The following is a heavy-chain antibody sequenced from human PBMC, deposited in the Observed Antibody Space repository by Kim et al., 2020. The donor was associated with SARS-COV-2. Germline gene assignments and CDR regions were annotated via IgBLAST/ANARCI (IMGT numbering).Heavy chain of an antibody. D-gene: IGHD1-1*01. V-gene: IGHV3-30*04. Sequence: GSLRLSCVGSGFTFSGNAMHWVRQAPGKGLERVAFISNDGTEIYYTDSVKGRFTVSRDNSKNTLYLQMNSLRGDDSAMYYCARETLDWGQGTLVTVSS. J-gene: IGHJ4*02. CDR3: ARETLD. CDR1: GFTFSGNA. CDR2: ISNDGTEI.